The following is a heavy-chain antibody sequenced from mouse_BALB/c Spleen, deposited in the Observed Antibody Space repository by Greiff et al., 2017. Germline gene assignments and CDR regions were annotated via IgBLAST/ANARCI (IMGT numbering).Heavy chain of an antibody. V-gene: IGHV3-6*02. CDR2: ISYDGSN. D-gene: IGHD3-2*02. Sequence: VQLKESGPGLVKPSQSLSLTCSVTGYSITSGYYWNWIRQFPGNKLEWMGYISYDGSNNYNPSLKNRISITRDTSKNQFFLKLNSVTTEDTATYYCARDRGSYFDYWGQGTTLTVSS. CDR1: GYSITSGYY. J-gene: IGHJ2*01. CDR3: ARDRGSYFDY.